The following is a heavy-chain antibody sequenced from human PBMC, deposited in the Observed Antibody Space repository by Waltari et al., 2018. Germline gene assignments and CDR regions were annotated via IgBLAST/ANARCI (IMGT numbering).Heavy chain of an antibody. Sequence: QVQLQQWGAGLLKPSETLSLTCAVYGGSFSGYSWSWIRQPPGKGLEWIGEINHSGSTNYNPSLKSRVTISVDTSKNQFSLKLSSVTAADTAVYYCARGRGLWQNDYWGQGTLVTVSS. CDR2: INHSGST. CDR1: GGSFSGYS. CDR3: ARGRGLWQNDY. J-gene: IGHJ4*02. D-gene: IGHD3-10*01. V-gene: IGHV4-34*01.